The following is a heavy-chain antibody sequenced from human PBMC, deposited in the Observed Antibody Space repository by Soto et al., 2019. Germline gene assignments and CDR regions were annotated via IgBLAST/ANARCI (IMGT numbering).Heavy chain of an antibody. CDR2: INHSGST. CDR1: GGSFSGYY. V-gene: IGHV4-34*01. Sequence: PSETLSLTCAVYGGSFSGYYWSWIRQPPGKGLEWIGGINHSGSTNYNPSLKSRVTISVDTSKNQFSLKLSSVTAADTAVYYCARPAQTYYYDSSGYYPFDIWGQGTMVPVSS. CDR3: ARPAQTYYYDSSGYYPFDI. J-gene: IGHJ3*02. D-gene: IGHD3-22*01.